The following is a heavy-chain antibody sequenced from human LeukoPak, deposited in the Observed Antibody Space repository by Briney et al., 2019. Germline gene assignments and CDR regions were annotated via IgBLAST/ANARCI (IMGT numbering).Heavy chain of an antibody. Sequence: KSGGSLRLSCAASGFTFSTHSMNWVRQAPGKGLECVSCISSSSSDIKYADSVKGRFTISRDNAKNSLYLRLSSLRAEDTAVYYCARVPGGLEWADFDYWGQGTLVTVSS. D-gene: IGHD3-3*01. CDR2: ISSSSSDI. CDR3: ARVPGGLEWADFDY. CDR1: GFTFSTHS. V-gene: IGHV3-21*01. J-gene: IGHJ4*02.